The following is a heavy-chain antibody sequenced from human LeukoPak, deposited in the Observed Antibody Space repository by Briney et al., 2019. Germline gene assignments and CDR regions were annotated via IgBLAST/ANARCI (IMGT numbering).Heavy chain of an antibody. D-gene: IGHD3-10*01. CDR2: IKQDGSEK. CDR3: ATQSFGWFDL. V-gene: IGHV3-7*01. CDR1: GFTFSSYL. J-gene: IGHJ5*02. Sequence: PGGSLRLSCAASGFTFSSYLMGWVRQAPGKGLEWVANIKQDGSEKYYVDSVNGRFTISRDNAKNSLYLQMNSLRAEDTAVYYCATQSFGWFDLWGQGTLVTVSS.